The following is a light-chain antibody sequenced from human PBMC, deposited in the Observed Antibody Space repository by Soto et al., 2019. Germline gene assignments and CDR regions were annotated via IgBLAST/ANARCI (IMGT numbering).Light chain of an antibody. V-gene: IGLV2-11*01. Sequence: QSALTQPRSVSASPGQSVTISCTGTSSDVGGYNYVSWYQQHPGRAPRVIIYDVKTRPSGVPDGFSGSKSGNTASLTISELQAEDEADYYCCSYAGDYTFVFGTGTKLTVL. J-gene: IGLJ1*01. CDR1: SSDVGGYNY. CDR3: CSYAGDYTFV. CDR2: DVK.